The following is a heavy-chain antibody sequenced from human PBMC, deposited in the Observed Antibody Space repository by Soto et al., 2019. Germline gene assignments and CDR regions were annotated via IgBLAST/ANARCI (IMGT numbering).Heavy chain of an antibody. J-gene: IGHJ6*02. V-gene: IGHV6-1*01. Sequence: PSQTLSLTCVGSGDTVSSNSVAWNWVRQSPSRGLEWLGRTYYRSRWYSDYAVSVRSRIDINADTSKNQVSLQLNSVTPEDTAVYSCARSEEDSDYYYYGMDGWGQGTTVTVSS. D-gene: IGHD2-15*01. CDR1: GDTVSSNSVA. CDR2: TYYRSRWYS. CDR3: ARSEEDSDYYYYGMDG.